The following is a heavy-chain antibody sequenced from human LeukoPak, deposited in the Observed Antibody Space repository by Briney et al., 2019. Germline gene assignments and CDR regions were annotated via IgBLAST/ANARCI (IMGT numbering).Heavy chain of an antibody. CDR3: ARGTFIVGALASY. D-gene: IGHD1-26*01. Sequence: ASVKVSCKASGYTFTSYDINWVRQATGQGLERMGWMNPNSGNTGYAQKFQGRVTMTRNTSISTAYMELSSLRSGDTAVYYCARGTFIVGALASYWGQGTLVTVSS. CDR2: MNPNSGNT. V-gene: IGHV1-8*01. CDR1: GYTFTSYD. J-gene: IGHJ4*02.